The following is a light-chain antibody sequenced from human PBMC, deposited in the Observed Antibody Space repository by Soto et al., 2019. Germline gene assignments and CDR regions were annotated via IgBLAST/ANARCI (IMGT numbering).Light chain of an antibody. V-gene: IGKV1-5*03. J-gene: IGKJ1*01. CDR2: KAS. CDR1: QSISSW. Sequence: DIRMTQSPSTLSASVGDRVTITCRASQSISSWLAWYQQKPGTAPKLLIYKASSLESGVPSRFSGSGSGTEFTLTISSLQPDDFATYYCQQYNSYSWTFGQGTKVEIK. CDR3: QQYNSYSWT.